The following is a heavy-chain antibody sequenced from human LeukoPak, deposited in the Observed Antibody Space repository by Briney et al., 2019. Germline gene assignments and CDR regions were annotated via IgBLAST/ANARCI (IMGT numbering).Heavy chain of an antibody. CDR1: GYXFTSYW. J-gene: IGHJ4*02. D-gene: IGHD2-2*01. CDR3: ARRYCSSTSCHYFDY. Sequence: GESLKISCNGSGYXFTSYWIRWVRQMPGKGLEWMGTIYPGDSDTRYSPSFQGQVTISADKSISTAYLQWSSLKASDTAMYYCARRYCSSTSCHYFDYWGQGTLVTVSS. CDR2: IYPGDSDT. V-gene: IGHV5-51*01.